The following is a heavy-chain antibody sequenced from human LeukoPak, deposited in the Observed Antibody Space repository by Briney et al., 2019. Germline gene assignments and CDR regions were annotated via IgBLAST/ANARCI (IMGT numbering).Heavy chain of an antibody. CDR3: ARHQRGHSDAFDI. D-gene: IGHD4-23*01. Sequence: SETLSLTCAVYGGSFSGYYWSWIRQPPGKGLEWIGEINHSGSTNYNPSLKSRVTISVDTSKNRFSLKLSSVTAADTAVYYCARHQRGHSDAFDIWGQGTVVTVSS. V-gene: IGHV4-34*01. CDR2: INHSGST. CDR1: GGSFSGYY. J-gene: IGHJ3*02.